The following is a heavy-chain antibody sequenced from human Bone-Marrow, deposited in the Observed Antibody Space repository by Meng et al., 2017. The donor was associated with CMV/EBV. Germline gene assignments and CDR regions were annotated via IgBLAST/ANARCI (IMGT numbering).Heavy chain of an antibody. J-gene: IGHJ3*02. V-gene: IGHV3-23*01. CDR2: IGGSGGST. CDR1: GFTFSSYA. D-gene: IGHD4-23*01. CDR3: AKDRTYGSNPDASDI. Sequence: GGSLRLSCAASGFTFSSYAMSWVRQAPGKGLEWVSAIGGSGGSTYYADSVKGRFTISRDNSKNSLYLQMNSLRSEDTAVYYCAKDRTYGSNPDASDIWGQGTMVTVSS.